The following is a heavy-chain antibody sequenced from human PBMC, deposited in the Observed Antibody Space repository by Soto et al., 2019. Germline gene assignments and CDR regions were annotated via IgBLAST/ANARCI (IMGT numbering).Heavy chain of an antibody. CDR2: IIPMFGSA. V-gene: IGHV1-69*12. CDR3: ARGGDIVLVPTDISWFDP. Sequence: QVQLVQSGAEVKKPGSSVKVSCKASGGTFSNYAISWVRQAPGQGLEWMGGIIPMFGSANYAQKFQGRVTITADESTSTAYMELSSLRSEDTDVYYCARGGDIVLVPTDISWFDPWGQGTLVSVSS. J-gene: IGHJ5*02. D-gene: IGHD2-2*01. CDR1: GGTFSNYA.